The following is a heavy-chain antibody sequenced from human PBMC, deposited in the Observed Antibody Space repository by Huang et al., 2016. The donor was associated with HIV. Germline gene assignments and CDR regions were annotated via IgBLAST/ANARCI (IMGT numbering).Heavy chain of an antibody. V-gene: IGHV3-23*01. Sequence: EVQLLESGGGLVQPGGSLRLSCAASGFTFSSYAMSWVCQAPGKGVSCVTSITGRGSSSYYAYSVKGRFTISRDNSKNTLYLQMNSLRAEDTARYYCAKADSGAAAGSLVDYWGQGTLVTVSS. J-gene: IGHJ4*02. CDR3: AKADSGAAAGSLVDY. D-gene: IGHD6-13*01. CDR2: ITGRGSSS. CDR1: GFTFSSYA.